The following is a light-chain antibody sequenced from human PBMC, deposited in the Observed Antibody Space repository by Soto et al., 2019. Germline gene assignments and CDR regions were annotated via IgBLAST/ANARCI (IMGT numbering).Light chain of an antibody. CDR2: KAS. CDR1: QSIDIW. V-gene: IGKV1-5*03. Sequence: GDRVTITCRVSQSIDIWLAWYQKKPGQAPKLLIHKASTLESEVPSRFSAIGSGTQFTLTISSLQPDDFATYYCQQYHSSSTFGPGTKVDVK. J-gene: IGKJ3*01. CDR3: QQYHSSST.